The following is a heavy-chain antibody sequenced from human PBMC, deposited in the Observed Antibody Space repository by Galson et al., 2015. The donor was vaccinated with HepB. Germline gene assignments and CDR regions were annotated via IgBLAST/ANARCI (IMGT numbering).Heavy chain of an antibody. Sequence: SETLSLTCTVSGGSVSSGSYYWSWIRQPPGKGLEWIGYIYYSGSTNYNPSLKSRVTISVDTSKNQFSLKLSSVTAADTAVYYCARTYPLNYYDSSGLDYWGQGTLVTVSS. D-gene: IGHD3-22*01. CDR2: IYYSGST. V-gene: IGHV4-61*01. J-gene: IGHJ4*02. CDR1: GGSVSSGSYY. CDR3: ARTYPLNYYDSSGLDY.